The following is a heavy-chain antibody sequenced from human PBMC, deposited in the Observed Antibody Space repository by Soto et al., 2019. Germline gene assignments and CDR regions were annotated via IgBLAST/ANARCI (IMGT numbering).Heavy chain of an antibody. CDR3: AREGQWLVRLGGVQYHGMDV. CDR1: GGTFSSSA. J-gene: IGHJ6*02. V-gene: IGHV1-69*01. D-gene: IGHD6-19*01. CDR2: IIPIFGTA. Sequence: QVRLVQSGAEVKKPGSSVKVSCKASGGTFSSSAISWVRQAPGQGLEWMGGIIPIFGTANYAQKFQGRVTITADASAYTAYMELSSLTSEDTAIYFCAREGQWLVRLGGVQYHGMDVWGQGTTVTVSS.